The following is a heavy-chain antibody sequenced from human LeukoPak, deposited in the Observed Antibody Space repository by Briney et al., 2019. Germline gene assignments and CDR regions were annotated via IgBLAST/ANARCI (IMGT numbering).Heavy chain of an antibody. CDR1: GGTFSSYA. J-gene: IGHJ3*02. Sequence: GSSVKVSCKASGGTFSSYAISWVRQAPGQGLEWMGRIIPILGIANYAQKFQDRVTITADKSTSTAYMELSSLRSEDTAVYYCARGGTMVRGVITHLGAFDIWGQGTMVTVSS. CDR3: ARGGTMVRGVITHLGAFDI. V-gene: IGHV1-69*04. D-gene: IGHD3-10*01. CDR2: IIPILGIA.